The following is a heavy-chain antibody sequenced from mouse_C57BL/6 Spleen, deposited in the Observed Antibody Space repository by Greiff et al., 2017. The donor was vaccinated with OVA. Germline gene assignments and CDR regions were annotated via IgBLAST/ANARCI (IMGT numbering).Heavy chain of an antibody. D-gene: IGHD3-2*02. J-gene: IGHJ2*01. CDR1: GFAFSGSW. CDR3: ARSGKEN. CDR2: IYPGDGDT. V-gene: IGHV1-82*01. Sequence: QVQLQQSGPELVKPGASVKISCTASGFAFSGSWMHWVKQRPGKGLEWIGRIYPGDGDTNYNAKFQGKATMTADKSSSTAYMQLSSLTSEDSAVYYCARSGKENWGQGTTLTVSA.